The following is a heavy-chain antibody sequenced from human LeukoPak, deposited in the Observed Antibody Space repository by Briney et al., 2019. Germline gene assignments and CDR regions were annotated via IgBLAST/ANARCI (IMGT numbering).Heavy chain of an antibody. J-gene: IGHJ3*02. V-gene: IGHV4-59*08. D-gene: IGHD3-16*01. Sequence: SETLSLTCTVSGGSTSSYYWSWIRQPPGKGLEWIGYIYYSGSTNYNPSLKSRVTISVDTSKNQFSLKLSSVTAADTAVYYCARHAYPTSFDIWGQGTMVTVSS. CDR3: ARHAYPTSFDI. CDR2: IYYSGST. CDR1: GGSTSSYY.